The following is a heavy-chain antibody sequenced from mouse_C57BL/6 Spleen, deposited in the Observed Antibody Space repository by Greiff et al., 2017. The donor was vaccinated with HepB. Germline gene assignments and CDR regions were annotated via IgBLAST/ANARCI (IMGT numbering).Heavy chain of an antibody. CDR2: IWSDGST. V-gene: IGHV2-6-1*01. CDR3: ARQIYYDFAMDY. J-gene: IGHJ4*01. Sequence: VNVVESGPGLVAPSQSLSITCTVSGFSLTSYGIHWVRQPPGKGLEWLVVIWSDGSTTYNSALKSRLSISKDNSKSQVFLKMNSLQTDDTAMYYCARQIYYDFAMDYWGQGTSVTVSS. D-gene: IGHD2-4*01. CDR1: GFSLTSYG.